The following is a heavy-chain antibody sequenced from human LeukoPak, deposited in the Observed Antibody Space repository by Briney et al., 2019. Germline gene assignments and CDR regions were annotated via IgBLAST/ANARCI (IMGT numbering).Heavy chain of an antibody. Sequence: PGGSLRLSFAASGFIFKTYTMTWVRQAPGKGLEWVSSITGDCKYITYADSVKGRFTISRDNAKNSLYLQVASLRGDDTATYYCAREGNDYYYDQWGQGTLVPVSP. V-gene: IGHV3-21*01. J-gene: IGHJ4*02. CDR1: GFIFKTYT. D-gene: IGHD3-16*01. CDR2: ITGDCKYI. CDR3: AREGNDYYYDQ.